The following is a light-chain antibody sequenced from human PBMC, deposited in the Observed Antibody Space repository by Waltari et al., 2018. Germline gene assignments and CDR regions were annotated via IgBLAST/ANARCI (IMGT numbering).Light chain of an antibody. V-gene: IGKV1-39*01. CDR3: QQSYSIPPYT. CDR2: AAS. CDR1: QSIINY. J-gene: IGKJ2*01. Sequence: DIQVTPSPSSLSASVGERVTLTCRASQSIINYLNWYQQKPGKAPKLLIYAASSLQSGVPSRFSGSGSGTDFTLTISSLQPEDFATYYCQQSYSIPPYTFGQGTKLEIK.